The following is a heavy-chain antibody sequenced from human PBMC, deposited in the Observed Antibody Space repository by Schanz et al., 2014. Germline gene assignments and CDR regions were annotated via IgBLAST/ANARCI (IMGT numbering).Heavy chain of an antibody. V-gene: IGHV3-30*04. CDR1: GFTFSTYA. J-gene: IGHJ4*02. CDR2: ISSDGFNK. D-gene: IGHD3-10*01. CDR3: ARGDMVRGVFDY. Sequence: VQLAESGGGLVQPGGSLRLSCVASGFTFSTYAMHWVRQAPGKGLGWLAVISSDGFNKFYADSVKGRFTISRDNSKNTLYLQMNSLRTEDTAVYYCARGDMVRGVFDYWGQGTLVTVSS.